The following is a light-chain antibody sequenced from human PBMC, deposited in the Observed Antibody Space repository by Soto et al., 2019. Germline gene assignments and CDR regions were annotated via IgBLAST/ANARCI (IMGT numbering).Light chain of an antibody. CDR3: QQYNTYST. CDR2: DAS. V-gene: IGKV1-5*01. CDR1: QSISRW. Sequence: DIQMTQSPSTLSASVGDIVTITCRASQSISRWLAWYPQKPGKAPKALIYDASTLRSGVPSRFSGGGSGTEFTLTISSLQPDDFATEYCQQYNTYSTFGQGTRLEIK. J-gene: IGKJ5*01.